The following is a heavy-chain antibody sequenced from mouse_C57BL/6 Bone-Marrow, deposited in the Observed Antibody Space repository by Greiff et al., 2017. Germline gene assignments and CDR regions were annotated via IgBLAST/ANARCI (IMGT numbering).Heavy chain of an antibody. CDR1: GFSLTSYG. J-gene: IGHJ4*01. CDR3: ARATYTFYAMDY. D-gene: IGHD5-1*01. CDR2: IWSDGST. V-gene: IGHV2-6*03. Sequence: VMLVESGPGLVAPSQSLSITCTVSGFSLTSYGVHWVRQPPGKGLEWLVVIWSDGSTTYNSALKSRLSISKDNSKSQVVLKMNSLQTDDTAMYYCARATYTFYAMDYWGQGTSVTVSS.